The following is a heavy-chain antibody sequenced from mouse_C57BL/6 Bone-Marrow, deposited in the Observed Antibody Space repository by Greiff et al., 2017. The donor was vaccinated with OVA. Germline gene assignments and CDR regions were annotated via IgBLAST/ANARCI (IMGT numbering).Heavy chain of an antibody. CDR3: ARLSWDVEMDY. CDR2: ISSGGSYT. CDR1: GFTFSSYG. J-gene: IGHJ4*01. V-gene: IGHV5-6*01. Sequence: EVQRVESGGDLVKPGGSLKLSCAASGFTFSSYGMSWVRQTPDQRLEWVATISSGGSYTYYPDSVKGRFTISRDNAKNTLYLQMSSLKSEDTAMYYCARLSWDVEMDYWGQGTSVTVSS. D-gene: IGHD4-1*01.